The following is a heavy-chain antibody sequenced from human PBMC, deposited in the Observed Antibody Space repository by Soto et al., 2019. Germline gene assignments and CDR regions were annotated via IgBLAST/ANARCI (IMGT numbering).Heavy chain of an antibody. Sequence: QVQLVQSGAEVKKPGSSVKVSCKASGGTFSSYAISWVRQAPGQGLEWMGGILPIFGPAKYTQKFPGRVTITADESTSTAYMELSRLRSEDTAVYYCARGGFSSSWRLDYWGQGTLVTVSS. CDR3: ARGGFSSSWRLDY. CDR1: GGTFSSYA. D-gene: IGHD6-13*01. CDR2: ILPIFGPA. J-gene: IGHJ4*02. V-gene: IGHV1-69*01.